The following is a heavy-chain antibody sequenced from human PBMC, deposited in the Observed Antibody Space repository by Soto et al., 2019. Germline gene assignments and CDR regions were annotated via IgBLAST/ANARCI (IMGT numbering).Heavy chain of an antibody. Sequence: QVQLVESGGGVVQPGRSLRLSCATSGFTFSSYGMHWVRQAPGKGLEWVAVIWYDGSNKNYADSVKGRFTISRDNSKNTLDLHMNSLRAEETAVYYCARDGSSGHESPFDYWGQGTLVTVSS. J-gene: IGHJ4*02. V-gene: IGHV3-33*01. CDR3: ARDGSSGHESPFDY. CDR1: GFTFSSYG. CDR2: IWYDGSNK. D-gene: IGHD6-19*01.